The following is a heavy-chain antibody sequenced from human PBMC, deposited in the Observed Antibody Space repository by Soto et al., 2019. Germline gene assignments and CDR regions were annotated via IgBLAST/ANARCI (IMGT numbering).Heavy chain of an antibody. D-gene: IGHD3-22*01. CDR3: AKDHSKPDYPWPIHDYYGMDV. Sequence: QVQLVESGGGVVQPGGSLRLSCAASGFTVSNCAMEWVRQAPGKGLEWVAVISYDGNSKHYVDSVKGRFTISRDNSTNTVYLQLNNLRPEDTALYYCAKDHSKPDYPWPIHDYYGMDVLGQGTTVTVSS. V-gene: IGHV3-30*18. CDR1: GFTVSNCA. CDR2: ISYDGNSK. J-gene: IGHJ6*02.